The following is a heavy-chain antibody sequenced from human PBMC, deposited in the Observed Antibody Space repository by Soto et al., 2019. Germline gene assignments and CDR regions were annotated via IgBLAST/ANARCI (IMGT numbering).Heavy chain of an antibody. CDR1: GYTFTGYY. J-gene: IGHJ4*02. CDR3: ARVWFEDIVLMVYADY. Sequence: GASVKVSCKASGYTFTGYYMHWVRQAPGQGLEWMGWISAYNGNTNYAQKLQGRVTMTTDTSTSTAYMELRSLRSDDTAVYYFARVWFEDIVLMVYADYWGQGTLVTVSS. V-gene: IGHV1-18*04. D-gene: IGHD2-8*01. CDR2: ISAYNGNT.